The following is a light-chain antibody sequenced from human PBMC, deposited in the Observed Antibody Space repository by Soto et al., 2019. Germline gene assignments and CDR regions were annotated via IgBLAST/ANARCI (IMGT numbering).Light chain of an antibody. CDR2: GAS. CDR1: QSIRSY. J-gene: IGKJ3*01. Sequence: DIPLTQSPSFLSASVGDRVTITCRASQSIRSYLAWYQQRPGKAPELLIYGASTLRPGGASRFSGSGSGTEFTLTISSLQPEDFATYFCQQLNTFPPFFTFGPGTKVDIK. CDR3: QQLNTFPPFFT. V-gene: IGKV1-9*01.